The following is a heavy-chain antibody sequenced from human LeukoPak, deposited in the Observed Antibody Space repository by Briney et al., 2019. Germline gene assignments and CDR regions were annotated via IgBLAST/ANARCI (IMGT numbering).Heavy chain of an antibody. CDR2: INHSGST. CDR1: GGSFSGYY. J-gene: IGHJ4*02. V-gene: IGHV4-34*01. CDR3: ARGLHDYGDYAAYYFDY. Sequence: SETLSLTCAVYGGSFSGYYWSWIRQPPGKGLERIGEINHSGSTNYNPSLKSRVTISVDTSKNQFSLKLTSVTAADTAVYYCARGLHDYGDYAAYYFDYWGQGTLVTVSS. D-gene: IGHD4-17*01.